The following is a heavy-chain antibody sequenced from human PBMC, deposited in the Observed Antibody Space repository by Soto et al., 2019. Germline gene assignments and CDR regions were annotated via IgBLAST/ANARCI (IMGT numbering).Heavy chain of an antibody. CDR3: ARLDNDDYQGQWFDP. V-gene: IGHV4-59*01. CDR2: IYDSGST. D-gene: IGHD4-17*01. J-gene: IGHJ5*02. Sequence: PLETLSLTCTVSGGSISSYYWSWIRQPPGKGLEWIGYIYDSGSTNYNPSLKSRVTISVDTSKNQFSLKLTSVTAADTAVYYCARLDNDDYQGQWFDPWGQGTLVTVSS. CDR1: GGSISSYY.